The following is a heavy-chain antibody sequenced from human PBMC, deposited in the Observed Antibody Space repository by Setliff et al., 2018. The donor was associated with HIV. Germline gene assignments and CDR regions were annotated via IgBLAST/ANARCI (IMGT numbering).Heavy chain of an antibody. D-gene: IGHD4-17*01. J-gene: IGHJ2*01. CDR1: GYSFTDYF. Sequence: ASVKVSCKASGYSFTDYFMHWVRQAPGQGLEWMGWISPNNGDTNIPQTFQGRVTMTRDTSISTAYMELSRLKSDDTAVYYCARETLREDGDYGYFDLWGRGTLVTVSS. CDR3: ARETLREDGDYGYFDL. V-gene: IGHV1-2*02. CDR2: ISPNNGDT.